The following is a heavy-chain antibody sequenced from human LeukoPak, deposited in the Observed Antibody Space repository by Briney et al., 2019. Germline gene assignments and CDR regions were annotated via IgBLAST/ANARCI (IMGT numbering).Heavy chain of an antibody. CDR2: INHSGST. D-gene: IGHD6-6*01. CDR3: ARRLVWGQYYFDY. V-gene: IGHV4-34*01. J-gene: IGHJ4*02. Sequence: MASETLSLTYAVYGGSFSGYYWSWIRQPPGKGLEWIGEINHSGSTNYNPSLKSRVTISVDTSKNQFSLKLSSVTAADTAVYYCARRLVWGQYYFDYWGQGTLVTVSS. CDR1: GGSFSGYY.